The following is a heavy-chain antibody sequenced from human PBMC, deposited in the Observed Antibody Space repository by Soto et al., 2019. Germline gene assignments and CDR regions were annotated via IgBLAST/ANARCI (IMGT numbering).Heavy chain of an antibody. Sequence: GGSLRLSCAASGFTFSSYDMHWVRQATGKGLEWVSAIGTAGDTYYPGSVKGRFTISRENAKNSLYLQMNSLRAEDTAVYYCAREGIEQWLSGPYYGMDVWGQGTTVTVSS. D-gene: IGHD6-19*01. V-gene: IGHV3-13*01. J-gene: IGHJ6*02. CDR2: IGTAGDT. CDR1: GFTFSSYD. CDR3: AREGIEQWLSGPYYGMDV.